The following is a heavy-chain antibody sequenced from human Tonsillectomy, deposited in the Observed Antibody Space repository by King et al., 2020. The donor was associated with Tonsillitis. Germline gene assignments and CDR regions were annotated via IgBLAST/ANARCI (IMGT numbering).Heavy chain of an antibody. CDR1: Y. CDR3: ARVRPQVVVVPASNYYFDY. V-gene: IGHV4-61*03. Sequence: YWNWIRQPPGKGLEWIGYIYYNGSSNYNPSLKSRVTISLDTSKNHFTLKLRSVIAADTAVYYCARVRPQVVVVPASNYYFDYWGQGTLGTVYS. D-gene: IGHD2-21*02. J-gene: IGHJ4*02. CDR2: IYYNGSS.